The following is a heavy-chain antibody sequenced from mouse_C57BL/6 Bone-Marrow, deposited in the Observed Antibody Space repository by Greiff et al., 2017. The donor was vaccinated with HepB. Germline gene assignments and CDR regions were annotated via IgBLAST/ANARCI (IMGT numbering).Heavy chain of an antibody. J-gene: IGHJ4*01. CDR1: GYTFTSYW. CDR3: ARPHSYYSNYADYYAMDY. Sequence: VQLQQSGAELVKPGASVKLSCKASGYTFTSYWMHWVKQRPGRGLEWIGRIDPNSGGTKYNEKFKSKATLTVDKPSSTAYMQLSSLTSEDSAVYYCARPHSYYSNYADYYAMDYWGQGTSVTVSS. V-gene: IGHV1-72*01. D-gene: IGHD2-5*01. CDR2: IDPNSGGT.